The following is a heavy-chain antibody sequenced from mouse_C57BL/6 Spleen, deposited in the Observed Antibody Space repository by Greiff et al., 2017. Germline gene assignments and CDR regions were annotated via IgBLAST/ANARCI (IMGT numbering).Heavy chain of an antibody. D-gene: IGHD2-5*01. CDR3: ARSRVYYSNYWAMDY. CDR2: IDPSDSET. Sequence: VQLQQPGAELVRPGSSVKLSCKASGYTFTSYWMHWVKQRPIQGLEWIGNIDPSDSETHYNQKFKDKATLTVDKSSSTAYMQLSSLTSEDSAVYYCARSRVYYSNYWAMDYWGQGTSVTVSS. V-gene: IGHV1-52*01. J-gene: IGHJ4*01. CDR1: GYTFTSYW.